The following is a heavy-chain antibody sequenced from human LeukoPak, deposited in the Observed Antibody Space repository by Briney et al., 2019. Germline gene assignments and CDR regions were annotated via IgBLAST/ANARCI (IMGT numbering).Heavy chain of an antibody. CDR1: GYTLTELS. CDR3: ATEGFNYYDSSGYSFDY. V-gene: IGHV1-24*01. J-gene: IGHJ4*02. D-gene: IGHD3-22*01. CDR2: FDPEDGEA. Sequence: ASVKVSCKVSGYTLTELSMHWVRQAPGKGLEWMGGFDPEDGEAIYAQKFQGRVTMTEDTSTDTAYMELSRLRSEDTAVYYCATEGFNYYDSSGYSFDYWGQGTLVTVSS.